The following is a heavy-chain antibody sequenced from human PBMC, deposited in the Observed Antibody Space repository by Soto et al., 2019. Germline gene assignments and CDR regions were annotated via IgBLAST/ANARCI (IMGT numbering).Heavy chain of an antibody. D-gene: IGHD3-3*01. CDR3: ARGHDFWSGLYYMDV. CDR2: INAGNGNT. J-gene: IGHJ6*03. CDR1: GYTFTSYA. Sequence: ASVKVSCKASGYTFTSYAMNWVRQAPGQRLEWMGWINAGNGNTKYSQKFQGRVTITRDTSASTAYMELSSLRSEDTAVYYCARGHDFWSGLYYMDVWGKGTTVTVSS. V-gene: IGHV1-3*01.